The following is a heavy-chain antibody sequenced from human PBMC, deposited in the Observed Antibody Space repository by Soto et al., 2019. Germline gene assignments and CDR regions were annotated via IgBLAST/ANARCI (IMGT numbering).Heavy chain of an antibody. CDR1: GYSFPTYW. J-gene: IGHJ4*02. CDR2: INPSDTYT. V-gene: IGHV5-10-1*01. Sequence: GESLKISCKGSGYSFPTYWISWVRQMPGKGLEWMGRINPSDTYTTYNPSFQGHVAISADKSISTAYLQWSSLKASDTAMYYCARHLLYGGDLYVDYWGQGTPVTVSS. CDR3: ARHLLYGGDLYVDY. D-gene: IGHD2-21*02.